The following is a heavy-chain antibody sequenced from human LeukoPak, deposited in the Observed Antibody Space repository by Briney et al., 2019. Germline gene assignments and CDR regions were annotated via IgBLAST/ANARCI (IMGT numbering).Heavy chain of an antibody. V-gene: IGHV3-23*01. CDR3: ARDGSWGDYQFYFYMDV. CDR1: GFTFHSFA. J-gene: IGHJ6*03. Sequence: PGGSLRLSCEASGFTFHSFAMSWVRQAPGKGLEWLSGISASGHYIYNADSVKGRFTISRDNSKNTLYIEINSLRAEDTAVYYCARDGSWGDYQFYFYMDVWGKGTTVTVSS. CDR2: ISASGHYI. D-gene: IGHD2-2*01.